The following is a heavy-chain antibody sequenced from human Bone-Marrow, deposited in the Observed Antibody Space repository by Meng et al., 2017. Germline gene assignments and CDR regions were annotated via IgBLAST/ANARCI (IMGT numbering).Heavy chain of an antibody. Sequence: QMHLVQSGAEVQRPGASVRVSCKASGYTFTGYYIHWVRQAPGQGLEWLGRIDCNNGGAIYAQTFQDRVTMTRDTSITTAYMDLSRLTSDDTAVYYCARDAGRAAGPRWGQGTLVTVSS. CDR1: GYTFTGYY. V-gene: IGHV1-2*06. D-gene: IGHD6-13*01. CDR3: ARDAGRAAGPR. CDR2: IDCNNGGA. J-gene: IGHJ4*02.